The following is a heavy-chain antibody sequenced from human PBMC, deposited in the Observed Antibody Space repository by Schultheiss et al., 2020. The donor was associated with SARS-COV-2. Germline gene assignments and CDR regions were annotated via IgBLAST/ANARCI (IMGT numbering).Heavy chain of an antibody. CDR3: AKDESTVTTGNFDY. CDR1: GFTFSSYA. J-gene: IGHJ4*02. V-gene: IGHV3-23*01. D-gene: IGHD4-17*01. Sequence: GESLKISCAASGFTFSSYAMSWVRQAPGKGLEWVSAISGSGGSTYYADSVKGRFTISRDNSKNTLYLQMNSLRAEDTAVYYCAKDESTVTTGNFDYWGQGTLVTVSS. CDR2: ISGSGGST.